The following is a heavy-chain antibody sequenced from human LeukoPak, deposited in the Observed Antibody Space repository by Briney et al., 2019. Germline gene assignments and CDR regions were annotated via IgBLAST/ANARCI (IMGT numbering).Heavy chain of an antibody. D-gene: IGHD3-9*01. CDR3: ARGLRYFDWRNQGKGYYYYYYYMDV. CDR2: INHSGST. J-gene: IGHJ6*03. Sequence: SETLSLTCTVSGGSISSYYWSWIRQPPGKGLEWIGEINHSGSTNYNPSLKSRVTISVDTSKNQFSLKLSSVTAADTAVYYCARGLRYFDWRNQGKGYYYYYYYMDVWGKGTTVTISS. CDR1: GGSISSYY. V-gene: IGHV4-34*01.